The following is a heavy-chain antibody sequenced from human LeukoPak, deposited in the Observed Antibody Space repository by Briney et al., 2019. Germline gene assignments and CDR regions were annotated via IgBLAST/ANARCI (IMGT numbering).Heavy chain of an antibody. Sequence: PGGSLRLSCAMSGVTNSMSWVRQAPGKGLEWVSSISASGGGTHYTGSVKGRFTISRDNSKKTIYLQMNGLRVDDTAKYFCAAWDPNFYYMDVWGKGTTVTVSS. J-gene: IGHJ6*03. CDR3: AAWDPNFYYMDV. D-gene: IGHD1-26*01. CDR2: ISASGGGT. CDR1: GVTNS. V-gene: IGHV3-23*01.